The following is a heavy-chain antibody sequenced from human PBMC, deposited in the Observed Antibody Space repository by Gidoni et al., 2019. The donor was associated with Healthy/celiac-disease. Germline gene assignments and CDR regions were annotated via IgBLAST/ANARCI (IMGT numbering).Heavy chain of an antibody. CDR3: ANTPYYGTFDY. CDR2: SMCSGGRT. Sequence: EVQLLESGGGLVQPGGSLRLSCAAFGFPFGRYAMSWVRRAPGKGLEWVSASMCSGGRTYYADSVKGRFTISRDNSKTTLCLQMNSLRAEDTAVYYCANTPYYGTFDYWGQGTLVTVSS. D-gene: IGHD3-10*01. J-gene: IGHJ4*02. V-gene: IGHV3-23*01. CDR1: GFPFGRYA.